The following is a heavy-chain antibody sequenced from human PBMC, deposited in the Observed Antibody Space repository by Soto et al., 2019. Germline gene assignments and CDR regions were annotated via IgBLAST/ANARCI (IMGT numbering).Heavy chain of an antibody. V-gene: IGHV3-30*03. J-gene: IGHJ4*02. CDR1: GFTFSSYG. D-gene: IGHD1-26*01. Sequence: QVQLVESGGGVVQPGRSLRLSCAASGFTFSSYGMHWVRQAPGKGLEWVAVISYDGSNKYYADSVKGRFTISRDNSKNTLYLQMNSLRAEDTAVYYCATNEWELVAELGHWGQGTLVTVSS. CDR3: ATNEWELVAELGH. CDR2: ISYDGSNK.